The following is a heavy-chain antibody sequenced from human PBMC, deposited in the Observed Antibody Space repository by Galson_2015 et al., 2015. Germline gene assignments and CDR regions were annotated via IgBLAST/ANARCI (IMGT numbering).Heavy chain of an antibody. Sequence: SLRLSCAASGFTFSAYAMHWVRQAPGKGLEWVAVISYDGRLKYNADSVKGRFTISRDNSKNTMFLQMHNLRAEDTATYFCAREYGNWTVCSGGAWRQGTLASVSS. V-gene: IGHV3-30*04. D-gene: IGHD1-1*01. CDR1: GFTFSAYA. CDR3: AREYGNWTVCSGGA. CDR2: ISYDGRLK. J-gene: IGHJ5*02.